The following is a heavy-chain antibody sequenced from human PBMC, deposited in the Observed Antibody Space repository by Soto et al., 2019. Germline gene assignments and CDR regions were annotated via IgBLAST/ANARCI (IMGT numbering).Heavy chain of an antibody. CDR2: ISGSGGST. CDR1: GFTFSSYA. V-gene: IGHV3-23*01. CDR3: ARDPNGDYLGAFDF. D-gene: IGHD4-17*01. Sequence: GGSLRLSCAASGFTFSSYAMSWVRQAPGKGLEWVSAISGSGGSTYYADSVKGRFTISRDNSKNTLYLQMNSLRAEDTAVYYCARDPNGDYLGAFDFWGQKTMVTVSS. J-gene: IGHJ3*01.